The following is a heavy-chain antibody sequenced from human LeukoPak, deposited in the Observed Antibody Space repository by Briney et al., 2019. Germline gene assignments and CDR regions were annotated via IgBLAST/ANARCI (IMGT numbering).Heavy chain of an antibody. CDR2: IYSSGST. J-gene: IGHJ4*02. Sequence: GGSLRLSCAASGFTFSTYSMSWVRQAPGKGLEWVSVIYSSGSTYYADSVKGRFTISRDNSKNSLYLQMNSLRAEDMAVYYCARGIVVAGRFDYWGQGTLVTVSS. CDR3: ARGIVVAGRFDY. CDR1: GFTFSTYS. V-gene: IGHV3-66*01. D-gene: IGHD6-19*01.